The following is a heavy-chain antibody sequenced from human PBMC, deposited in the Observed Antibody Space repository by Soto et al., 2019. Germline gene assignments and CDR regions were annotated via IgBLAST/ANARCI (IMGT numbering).Heavy chain of an antibody. CDR3: VIASRDYRKDMMY. Sequence: QVQLVQSGAEVKKPGASVKVSCKASGYTFSNDAITWVRQAPGQGLEWMGWVSAYNGNTNYAQKFKGRVTMTTDTSTSTAYMEIRSLRSDGTAVYLWVIASRDYRKDMMYWGQATRVTVSS. J-gene: IGHJ4*02. D-gene: IGHD2-8*01. CDR2: VSAYNGNT. CDR1: GYTFSNDA. V-gene: IGHV1-18*01.